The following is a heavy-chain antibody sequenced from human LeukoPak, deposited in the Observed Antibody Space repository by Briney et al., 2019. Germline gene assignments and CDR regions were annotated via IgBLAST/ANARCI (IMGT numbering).Heavy chain of an antibody. V-gene: IGHV4-39*01. CDR1: GGSISSGSYY. CDR3: ARERLRSYYYYGMDV. Sequence: SETLSLTCTVSGGSISSGSYYWGWIRQPPGKGLEWIGSIYYSGSTYYNPSLKSRVTISVDTSKNQFSLKLSSVTAADTAVYYCARERLRSYYYYGMDVWGQGTTVTVSS. J-gene: IGHJ6*02. CDR2: IYYSGST. D-gene: IGHD3-16*01.